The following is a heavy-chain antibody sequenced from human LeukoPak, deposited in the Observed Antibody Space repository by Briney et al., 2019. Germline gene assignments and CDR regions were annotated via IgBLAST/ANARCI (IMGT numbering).Heavy chain of an antibody. CDR1: GGTFSSYA. J-gene: IGHJ4*02. CDR3: ARTYDTSSGWTRFFDY. V-gene: IGHV1-69*05. CDR2: IIPIFGTA. D-gene: IGHD6-19*01. Sequence: SVKVSCKASGGTFSSYAISWVRQAPGQGLEWMGRIIPIFGTANYAQKFQGRVTITTDGSTSTAYMELSSLRSEDTAVYYCARTYDTSSGWTRFFDYWGQGTLVTVSS.